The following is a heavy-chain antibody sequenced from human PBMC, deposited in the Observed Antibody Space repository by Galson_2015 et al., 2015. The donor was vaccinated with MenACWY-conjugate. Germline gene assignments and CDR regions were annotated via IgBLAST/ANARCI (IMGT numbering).Heavy chain of an antibody. D-gene: IGHD1-26*01. V-gene: IGHV4-4*02. J-gene: IGHJ4*02. CDR3: ARGHDNAKVGY. Sequence: WIGEVYHNGNTNYNPTLQSRVTMLVDKSKNQFSLKLTSVTAADTAVYYCARGHDNAKVGYWGQGTLVTVSS. CDR2: VYHNGNT.